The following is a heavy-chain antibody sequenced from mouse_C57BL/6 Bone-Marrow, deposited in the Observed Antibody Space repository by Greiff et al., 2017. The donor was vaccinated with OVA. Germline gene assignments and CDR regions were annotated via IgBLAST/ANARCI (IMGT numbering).Heavy chain of an antibody. D-gene: IGHD1-1*01. CDR2: IYPGDGDT. CDR1: GYAFSSSW. Sequence: QVHVKQSGPELVKPGASVKISCKASGYAFSSSWMNWVKQRPGKGLEWIGRIYPGDGDTNYNGKFKGKATLTADKSSSTAYMQLSSLTSEDSAVYVCARPYYYGSSYYAMDYWGQGTSVTVSS. J-gene: IGHJ4*01. V-gene: IGHV1-82*01. CDR3: ARPYYYGSSYYAMDY.